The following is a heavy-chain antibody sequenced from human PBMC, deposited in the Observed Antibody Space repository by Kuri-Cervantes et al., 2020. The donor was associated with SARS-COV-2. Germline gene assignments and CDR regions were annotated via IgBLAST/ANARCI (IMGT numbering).Heavy chain of an antibody. Sequence: ASVKVSCKASGYTFTGHYMHWVRQAPGQGLEWMGWINPNSGGTNYAQKFQGWVTMTRNTSISTAYMELSSLRSEDTAVYYCARVGLYYDFWSGYYTPLGMDVWGQGTTVTVSS. CDR3: ARVGLYYDFWSGYYTPLGMDV. D-gene: IGHD3-3*01. CDR2: INPNSGGT. CDR1: GYTFTGHY. J-gene: IGHJ6*02. V-gene: IGHV1-2*04.